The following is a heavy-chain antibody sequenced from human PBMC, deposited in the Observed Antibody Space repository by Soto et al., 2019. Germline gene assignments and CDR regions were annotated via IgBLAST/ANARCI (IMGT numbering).Heavy chain of an antibody. D-gene: IGHD5-18*01. Sequence: EVQLVETGGGMIQPGGSLRLSCAVSGFSVSSQYMTWVRQAPGKGLEWVSVIYSGDSTDYAESVKGRFTISRDNSKNTLYLQMNSLRAEDTAVYYCARSLTYGYNLLDYWAREPWSPSPQ. V-gene: IGHV3-53*02. J-gene: IGHJ4*02. CDR3: ARSLTYGYNLLDY. CDR2: IYSGDST. CDR1: GFSVSSQY.